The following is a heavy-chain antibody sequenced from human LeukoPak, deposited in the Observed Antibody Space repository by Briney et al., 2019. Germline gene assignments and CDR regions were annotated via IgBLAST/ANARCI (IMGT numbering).Heavy chain of an antibody. D-gene: IGHD3/OR15-3a*01. CDR3: ARDRAALQDWVEFDP. Sequence: PGGSLRLSCAVSGFRVSDYYMSRVRQAPGKGLEWVGLIRDSGEAFYADFVRGRFAISRDESENTLYLQMNSLRVEDTAVYFCARDRAALQDWVEFDPWGQGTPVTVSS. J-gene: IGHJ5*02. CDR1: GFRVSDYY. CDR2: IRDSGEA. V-gene: IGHV3-66*03.